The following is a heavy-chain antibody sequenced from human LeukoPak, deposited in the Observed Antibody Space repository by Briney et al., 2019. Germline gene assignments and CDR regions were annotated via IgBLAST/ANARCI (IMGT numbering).Heavy chain of an antibody. CDR1: GFTFSSYS. CDR3: ARDPRLGELLLFFDY. J-gene: IGHJ4*02. Sequence: GGSLRLSCAASGFTFSSYSMNWVRQAPGKGLEWVSSISSSSSYIYYADSVKGRFTISRDNAKNSLYLQMNSLRAEDTAVYYCARDPRLGELLLFFDYWGQGTLVTVSS. V-gene: IGHV3-21*01. CDR2: ISSSSSYI. D-gene: IGHD3-16*02.